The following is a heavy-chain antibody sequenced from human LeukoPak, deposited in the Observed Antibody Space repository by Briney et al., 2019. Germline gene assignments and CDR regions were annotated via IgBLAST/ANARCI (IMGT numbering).Heavy chain of an antibody. CDR1: GFTFSSYA. CDR3: AKDLDCSSTSCYSGGYCGGDCLDY. J-gene: IGHJ4*02. Sequence: GGSLRLSCAASGFTFSSYAMSWVRQAPGKGLEWVSAISGSGGSTYYADSVKGWFTISRDNSKNTLYLQMNSLRAEDTAVYYCAKDLDCSSTSCYSGGYCGGDCLDYWGQGTLVTVSS. V-gene: IGHV3-23*01. CDR2: ISGSGGST. D-gene: IGHD2-2*01.